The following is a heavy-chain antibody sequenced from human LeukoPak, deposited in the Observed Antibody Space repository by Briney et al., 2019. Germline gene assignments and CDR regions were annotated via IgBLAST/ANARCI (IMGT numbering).Heavy chain of an antibody. CDR2: ISSSSSYI. J-gene: IGHJ4*02. Sequence: SGGSLRLSCAASGFTFSSYSMNWVRQAPGKGLEWVSSISSSSSYIYYADSVKGRFTISRDNAKNSLYLQMNSLRAEDTAVYYCAGVAAAGYYFDYWGQGTLVTVSS. D-gene: IGHD6-13*01. CDR3: AGVAAAGYYFDY. V-gene: IGHV3-21*01. CDR1: GFTFSSYS.